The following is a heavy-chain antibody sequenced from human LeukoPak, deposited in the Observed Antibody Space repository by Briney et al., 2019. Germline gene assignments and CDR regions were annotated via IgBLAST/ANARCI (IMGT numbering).Heavy chain of an antibody. CDR2: ISWNSGSI. Sequence: GGSLRLSCAASGFTFDDYAMHWVRHAPGKGLEWVSGISWNSGSIGYADSVKGRFTISRDKAKSSLYLQMNSLRAEDTALYYCAKGYYGDLRYNYFDYWGQGTLVTVSS. V-gene: IGHV3-9*01. CDR1: GFTFDDYA. CDR3: AKGYYGDLRYNYFDY. J-gene: IGHJ4*02. D-gene: IGHD4-17*01.